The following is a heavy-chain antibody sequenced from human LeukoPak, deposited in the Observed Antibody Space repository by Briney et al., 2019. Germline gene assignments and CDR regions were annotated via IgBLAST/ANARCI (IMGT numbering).Heavy chain of an antibody. D-gene: IGHD5-18*01. CDR1: GSTFSDYY. CDR3: ARGTDTSYYYYGMDV. Sequence: GSLRLSCAASGSTFSDYYLSWIRQAPGKGLEWVSYISSSGSTIYYADSVKGRFTLSRDNATNPLYLQMNSLRAEDTAVYYCARGTDTSYYYYGMDVWGQGTTVTVSS. J-gene: IGHJ6*02. CDR2: ISSSGSTI. V-gene: IGHV3-11*01.